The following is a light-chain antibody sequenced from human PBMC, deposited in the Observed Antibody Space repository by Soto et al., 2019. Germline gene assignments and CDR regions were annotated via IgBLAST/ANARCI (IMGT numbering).Light chain of an antibody. CDR1: QTISSW. Sequence: DIQMTQSPSSLSASVGDTFTVTFRASQTISSWLAWYQQKPGKAPKLLIYKASTLKSGVPSRFSGSGSGTEFTLTISSLQPDDFATYYCQHYNSYSEAFGQGTKVDIK. CDR2: KAS. V-gene: IGKV1-5*03. J-gene: IGKJ1*01. CDR3: QHYNSYSEA.